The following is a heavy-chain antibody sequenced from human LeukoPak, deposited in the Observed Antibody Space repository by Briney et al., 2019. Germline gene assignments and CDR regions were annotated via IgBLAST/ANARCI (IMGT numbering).Heavy chain of an antibody. J-gene: IGHJ5*02. D-gene: IGHD3-3*01. Sequence: SETLSLTCTVSGGSISSHYWSWIRQPPGKGLEWIGYIYYSGSTNYNPSLKSRVTISVDTSKNQFSLKPSSVTAADTAVYYCARGREEWSTNGYWFDPWGQGTLVTVSS. CDR2: IYYSGST. CDR3: ARGREEWSTNGYWFDP. V-gene: IGHV4-59*11. CDR1: GGSISSHY.